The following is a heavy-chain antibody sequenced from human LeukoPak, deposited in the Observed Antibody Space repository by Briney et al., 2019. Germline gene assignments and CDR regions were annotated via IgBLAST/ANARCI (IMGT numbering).Heavy chain of an antibody. CDR3: ARVGYGANWFDP. D-gene: IGHD6-13*01. V-gene: IGHV1-69*01. Sequence: GSSVKVSCKASGGTFSSYAISWVRQAPGQGLEWMGGIISIFGTANYTQKFQGRVTITADESTSTAYMELSSLRSEDTAVYYCARVGYGANWFDPWGQGTLVTVSS. CDR1: GGTFSSYA. J-gene: IGHJ5*02. CDR2: IISIFGTA.